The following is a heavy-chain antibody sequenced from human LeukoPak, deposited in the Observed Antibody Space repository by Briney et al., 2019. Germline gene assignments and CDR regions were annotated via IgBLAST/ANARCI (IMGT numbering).Heavy chain of an antibody. CDR3: ARVHTMGYYFDY. CDR2: IYYSRST. CDR1: GGSISSYY. J-gene: IGHJ4*02. D-gene: IGHD3-3*01. Sequence: SETLSLTCTVSGGSISSYYWNWIRQPPGKGLEWIGYIYYSRSTNYNPSLKSRVTISVDTSKNQFSLKLSSVTAADTGVYYCARVHTMGYYFDYWGQGTLVTVSS. V-gene: IGHV4-59*01.